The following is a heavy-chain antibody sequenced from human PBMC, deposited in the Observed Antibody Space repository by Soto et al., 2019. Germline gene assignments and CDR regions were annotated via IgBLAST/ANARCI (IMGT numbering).Heavy chain of an antibody. Sequence: LRLSCSASGFTFSSYAMHWVRQAPGKGLEYVSAISSNGGSTYYADSVKGRFTISRDNSKNTLYLQMSSLRAEDTAVYYCVKDPSLRYFDWLSGTYFDYWGQGTLVTVSS. D-gene: IGHD3-9*01. V-gene: IGHV3-64D*06. J-gene: IGHJ4*02. CDR3: VKDPSLRYFDWLSGTYFDY. CDR2: ISSNGGST. CDR1: GFTFSSYA.